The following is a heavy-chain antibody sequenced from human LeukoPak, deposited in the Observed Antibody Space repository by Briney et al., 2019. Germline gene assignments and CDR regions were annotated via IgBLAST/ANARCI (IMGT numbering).Heavy chain of an antibody. Sequence: SVKVSCKASGYTFTSYGISWVRQAPGQGLEWMGGIIPIFGTANYAQKFQGRVTITADESTSTAYMELSSLRSEDTAVYYCARDYGDYGYYFDYWGQGTLVTVSS. V-gene: IGHV1-69*13. D-gene: IGHD4-17*01. J-gene: IGHJ4*02. CDR1: GYTFTSYG. CDR2: IIPIFGTA. CDR3: ARDYGDYGYYFDY.